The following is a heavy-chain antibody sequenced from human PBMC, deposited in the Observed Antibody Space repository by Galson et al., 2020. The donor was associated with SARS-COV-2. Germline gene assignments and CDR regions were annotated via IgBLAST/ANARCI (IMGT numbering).Heavy chain of an antibody. D-gene: IGHD3-22*01. CDR1: GFTFSSYA. J-gene: IGHJ3*02. V-gene: IGHV3-30*01. CDR3: AREGIVVAPDACDI. Sequence: GESLKISCAASGFTFSSYAMHWVRQAPGKGLEWVAVISYDGSNKYYADSVKGRFTISRDNSKNTLYLQMNSLRAEDTAVYYCAREGIVVAPDACDIWGQGTMVTVSS. CDR2: ISYDGSNK.